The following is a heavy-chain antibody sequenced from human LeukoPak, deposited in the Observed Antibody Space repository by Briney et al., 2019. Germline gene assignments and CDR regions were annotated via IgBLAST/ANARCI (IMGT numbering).Heavy chain of an antibody. V-gene: IGHV4-59*01. CDR3: ARERYTYGPFDY. D-gene: IGHD5-18*01. CDR2: IYYSGST. CDR1: GGSISSYY. Sequence: SETLSLTCTVSGGSISSYYWSWIRQPPGKGLEWIGYIYYSGSTNYNPSLKSRVTISVDTSKNQFSLKLSSVTAADTAVYYCARERYTYGPFDYWGQGTLVTVSS. J-gene: IGHJ4*02.